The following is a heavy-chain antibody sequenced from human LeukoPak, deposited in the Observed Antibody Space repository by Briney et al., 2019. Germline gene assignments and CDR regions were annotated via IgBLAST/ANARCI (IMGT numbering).Heavy chain of an antibody. Sequence: ASVKVSCKASGGTFSTYTVSWVRQAPGQGLEWMGGVIPIFGAINYAQKFQGRVTITADKSTSTSYMELSSLRSDDTAVFYCQTYYYASGTNYRDYWGQGTLVTVSS. V-gene: IGHV1-69*06. CDR2: VIPIFGAI. D-gene: IGHD3-10*01. J-gene: IGHJ4*02. CDR3: QTYYYASGTNYRDY. CDR1: GGTFSTYT.